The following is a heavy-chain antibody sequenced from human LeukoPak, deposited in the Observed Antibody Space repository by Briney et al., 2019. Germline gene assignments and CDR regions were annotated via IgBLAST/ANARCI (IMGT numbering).Heavy chain of an antibody. D-gene: IGHD2-2*01. CDR3: ARGQVLPAATYFYYYYGMDV. V-gene: IGHV1-8*01. CDR1: GYTFTSYD. Sequence: ASVKVSCKASGYTFTSYDINWVRQATGQGLEWMGWMNPNSGNTGYAQKFQGGVTMTRNTSISTAYMELSSLRSEDTAVYYCARGQVLPAATYFYYYYGMDVWGQGTTVTVSS. J-gene: IGHJ6*02. CDR2: MNPNSGNT.